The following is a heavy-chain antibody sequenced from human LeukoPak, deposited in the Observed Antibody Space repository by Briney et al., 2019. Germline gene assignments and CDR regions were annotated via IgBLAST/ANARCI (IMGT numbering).Heavy chain of an antibody. J-gene: IGHJ4*02. CDR2: IIPIFGTA. D-gene: IGHD3-3*01. CDR1: GATFSSYA. CDR3: AISRFLEWLYLDY. Sequence: GASVKVSCKASGATFSSYAISWVRQAPGQGLEWMGGIIPIFGTANYAQKFQGRVTITTDESTSTAYMELSSLRSEDTAVYYCAISRFLEWLYLDYWGQGTLVTVSS. V-gene: IGHV1-69*05.